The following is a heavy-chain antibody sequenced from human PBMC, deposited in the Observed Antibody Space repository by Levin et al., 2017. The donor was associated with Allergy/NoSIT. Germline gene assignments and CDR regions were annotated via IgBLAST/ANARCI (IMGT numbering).Heavy chain of an antibody. J-gene: IGHJ5*02. Sequence: PGGSLRLSCVVSGFPFRNYAMSWVRQAPGKGLEWVSGISGSGDNTYYVDSVKGRFTISRDNPKNTLDLQMNSLRAEDTAVYYCAKENIRLDYYDSSGHYPRWLDPWGQGTLVTVSS. CDR2: ISGSGDNT. D-gene: IGHD3-22*01. V-gene: IGHV3-23*01. CDR3: AKENIRLDYYDSSGHYPRWLDP. CDR1: GFPFRNYA.